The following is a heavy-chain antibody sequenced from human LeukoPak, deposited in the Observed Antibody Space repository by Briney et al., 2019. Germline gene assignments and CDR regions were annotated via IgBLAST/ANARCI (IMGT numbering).Heavy chain of an antibody. Sequence: SETLSLTCTVSGGSISSGGYYWSWIRQHPGKVLEWIGYIYYSGSPYYNPSLKSRLTISVDTSKNQFSLQLTSVTAADTAVYYCARAYSYYYHSSGYYAPKYFQHWGQGTLVTVSS. CDR2: IYYSGSP. J-gene: IGHJ1*01. V-gene: IGHV4-31*03. CDR1: GGSISSGGYY. D-gene: IGHD3-22*01. CDR3: ARAYSYYYHSSGYYAPKYFQH.